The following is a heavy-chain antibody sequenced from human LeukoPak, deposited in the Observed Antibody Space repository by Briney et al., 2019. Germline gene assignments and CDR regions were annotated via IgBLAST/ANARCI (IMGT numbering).Heavy chain of an antibody. V-gene: IGHV4-34*01. Sequence: SETLSLTCAVYGGSFSGYYWSWIRQPPGKGLEWIGEINHSGSTNYNPSLKSRVTISVDTSKNQFSLKLSSVTAADTAVYYCARGGVRDTAMVRYYYDSSGYYFDYWGQGTLDTVSS. CDR3: ARGGVRDTAMVRYYYDSSGYYFDY. CDR1: GGSFSGYY. CDR2: INHSGST. D-gene: IGHD3-22*01. J-gene: IGHJ4*02.